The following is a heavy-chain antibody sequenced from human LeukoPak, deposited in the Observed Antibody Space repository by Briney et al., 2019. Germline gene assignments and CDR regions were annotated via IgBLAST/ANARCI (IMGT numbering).Heavy chain of an antibody. CDR3: AREAGAWYYDFWSGYLGWFDP. CDR2: ISGSGGST. V-gene: IGHV3-23*01. J-gene: IGHJ5*02. Sequence: GGSLRLSCAASGFTFSSYAMSWVRQAPGKGLEWVSAISGSGGSTYYADSVKGRFTISRDNSKNTLYLQMNSLRAEDTAVYYCAREAGAWYYDFWSGYLGWFDPWGQGTLVTVSS. D-gene: IGHD3-3*01. CDR1: GFTFSSYA.